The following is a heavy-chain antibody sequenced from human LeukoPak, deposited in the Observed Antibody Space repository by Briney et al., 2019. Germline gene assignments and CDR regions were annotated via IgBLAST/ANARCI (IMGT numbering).Heavy chain of an antibody. J-gene: IGHJ4*02. Sequence: SVKVSCKAPGGTFSSYAISWVRQAPGQGLEWMGGIIPIFGTANYAQKFQGRVTITADESTITAYMELSSLRSEDTAVYYCARGGMIVVASTTYFDYWGQGTLVTVSS. D-gene: IGHD3-22*01. CDR2: IIPIFGTA. V-gene: IGHV1-69*13. CDR1: GGTFSSYA. CDR3: ARGGMIVVASTTYFDY.